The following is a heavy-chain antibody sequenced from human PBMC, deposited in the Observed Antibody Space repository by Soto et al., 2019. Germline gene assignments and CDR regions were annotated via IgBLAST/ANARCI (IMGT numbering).Heavy chain of an antibody. CDR1: GGTFSSYT. CDR2: ISPIFGTP. V-gene: IGHV1-69*01. J-gene: IGHJ4*02. Sequence: QVQLVQSGAEVKKPGSSVTVSCKASGGTFSSYTISWVRQAPGQGLEWMAGISPIFGTPIYAQKFQDRVTNTGAEAPMTAYMEMNRLTSEDKAVYYCGRVVVGSRLSLDYWGQGTLVTISS. CDR3: GRVVVGSRLSLDY. D-gene: IGHD1-26*01.